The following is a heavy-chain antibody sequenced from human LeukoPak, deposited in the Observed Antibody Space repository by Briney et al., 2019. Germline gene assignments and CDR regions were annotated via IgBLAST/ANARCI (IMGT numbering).Heavy chain of an antibody. J-gene: IGHJ4*02. D-gene: IGHD3-3*01. CDR1: GGSFSGYY. CDR3: ASSDGQPPRFDSSYDVFDY. V-gene: IGHV4-34*11. Sequence: PSETLSLTCAVYGGSFSGYYWSWIRQPPGKGLEWIGYIYYSGSTNYNPSLRGRVTLSVGTSKNQVSLNLSSVTAADTALYYCASSDGQPPRFDSSYDVFDYWGQGTLVTVSS. CDR2: IYYSGST.